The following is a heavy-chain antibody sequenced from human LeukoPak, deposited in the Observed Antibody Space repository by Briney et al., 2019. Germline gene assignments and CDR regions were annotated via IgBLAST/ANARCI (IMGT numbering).Heavy chain of an antibody. CDR3: ARGLYYRRGYFDY. J-gene: IGHJ4*02. D-gene: IGHD4-11*01. CDR1: GYSISSGYY. V-gene: IGHV4-38-2*02. Sequence: SETLSLTCTVSGYSISSGYYWGWIRQPPGKGLEWIGSIYHSGSTYYNPSLKSRVTISVDTSKNQFSLKLSSVTAADTAVYYCARGLYYRRGYFDYWGQGTLVTVSS. CDR2: IYHSGST.